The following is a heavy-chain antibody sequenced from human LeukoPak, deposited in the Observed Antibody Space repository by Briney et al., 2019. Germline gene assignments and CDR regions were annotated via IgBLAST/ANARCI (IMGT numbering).Heavy chain of an antibody. J-gene: IGHJ6*02. D-gene: IGHD7-27*01. CDR1: GGSISSSNYY. Sequence: KPSETLSLTCTVSGGSISSSNYYWGWIRQPPGKGLEWIGSIYYSGSTYYNPSLKSRVTISVDTSKNQFSLKLSSVTAADTAVYYCASLGFNLVDYYGMDVWGQGTTVTVSS. CDR3: ASLGFNLVDYYGMDV. V-gene: IGHV4-39*07. CDR2: IYYSGST.